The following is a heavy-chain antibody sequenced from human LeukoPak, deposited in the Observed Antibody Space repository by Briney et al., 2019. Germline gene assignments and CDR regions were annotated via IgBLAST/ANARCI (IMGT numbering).Heavy chain of an antibody. Sequence: RGSLRLSCAASGFTFSAYAMTWVRQAPGKGPEWVSSISGRDVKTYYADSAKGRFTISRDNSKNTLFLQMNSLRAEDTALYYCAKVAYDSYGHYYHDYFDHWGQGTLVTVSS. D-gene: IGHD3-22*01. V-gene: IGHV3-23*01. J-gene: IGHJ4*02. CDR2: ISGRDVKT. CDR1: GFTFSAYA. CDR3: AKVAYDSYGHYYHDYFDH.